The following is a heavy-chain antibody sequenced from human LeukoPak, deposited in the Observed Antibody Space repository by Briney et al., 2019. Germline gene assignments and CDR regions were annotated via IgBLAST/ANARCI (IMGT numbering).Heavy chain of an antibody. CDR1: GYTFTSYG. D-gene: IGHD6-19*01. Sequence: GASVKVSCKASGYTFTSYGISRVRQAPGQGLEWMGWISAYNGNTNYAQKLQGRVTMTTDTSTSTAYMELRSLRSDDTAVYYCARPGPSSGWYGDYFDYWGQGTLVTVSS. CDR2: ISAYNGNT. CDR3: ARPGPSSGWYGDYFDY. V-gene: IGHV1-18*01. J-gene: IGHJ4*02.